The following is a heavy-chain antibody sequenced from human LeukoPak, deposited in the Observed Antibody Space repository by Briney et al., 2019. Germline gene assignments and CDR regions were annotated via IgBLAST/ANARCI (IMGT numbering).Heavy chain of an antibody. D-gene: IGHD1-1*01. CDR2: ITSSSSYI. Sequence: GGSLRLSCAAPGFSFSTYSMNWVRQAPGKGLEWVSDITSSSSYIWYADSVKGRFTVSRDDAKNSLYLQMNSLRAEDTAVYYCARDRGAATGTVSLDYWGQGTLVTVSS. V-gene: IGHV3-21*01. CDR1: GFSFSTYS. J-gene: IGHJ4*02. CDR3: ARDRGAATGTVSLDY.